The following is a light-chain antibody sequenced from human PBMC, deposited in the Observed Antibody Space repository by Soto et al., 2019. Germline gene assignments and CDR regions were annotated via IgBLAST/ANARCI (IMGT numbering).Light chain of an antibody. V-gene: IGLV2-14*01. CDR1: SSDIGSNNY. J-gene: IGLJ3*02. CDR3: SSYTTTTRL. CDR2: EVS. Sequence: QSVLTQPASVSGSPGQSITISCTGTSSDIGSNNYVSWFQQRPGNAPTLIIYEVSNRPSGVSTHCSGSKSGNTASLTISGLLPEDEAEYYCSSYTTTTRLFGGGTKVTVL.